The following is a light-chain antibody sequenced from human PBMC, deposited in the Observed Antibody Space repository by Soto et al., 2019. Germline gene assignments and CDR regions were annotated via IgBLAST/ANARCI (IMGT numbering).Light chain of an antibody. J-gene: IGKJ1*01. CDR2: GAS. Sequence: EVVLTQSPFTLSLSPVERATLSCSASQSVSSSSLAWYQQKPGQAPRLLIYGASTRATGIPDRFSGSGSGTDFTLTISRLEPEDVAVYYCQQYEAVVTFGQGTKVDIK. V-gene: IGKV3-20*01. CDR1: QSVSSSS. CDR3: QQYEAVVT.